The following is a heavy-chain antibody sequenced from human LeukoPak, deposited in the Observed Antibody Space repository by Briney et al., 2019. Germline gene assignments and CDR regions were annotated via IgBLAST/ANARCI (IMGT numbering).Heavy chain of an antibody. CDR2: IRSKANTYAT. CDR3: TRQRLVAAALEDFDY. J-gene: IGHJ4*02. CDR1: GFTFSGSA. Sequence: PGGPLRLSCAASGFTFSGSAMHWVRQASGKGLEWVGRIRSKANTYATAYAASVRGRFTISRDDSNNTAYLQMNSLKTEDTAVYYCTRQRLVAAALEDFDYWGQGTLVTVSS. D-gene: IGHD2-2*01. V-gene: IGHV3-73*01.